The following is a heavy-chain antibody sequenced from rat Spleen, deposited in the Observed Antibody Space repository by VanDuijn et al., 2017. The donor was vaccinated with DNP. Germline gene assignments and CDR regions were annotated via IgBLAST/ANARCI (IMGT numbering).Heavy chain of an antibody. J-gene: IGHJ2*01. CDR3: ATGGSPYYFDY. CDR2: ISPSGGNT. CDR1: GFTFSNYD. V-gene: IGHV5-25*01. D-gene: IGHD5-1*01. Sequence: EVQLVESGGGLVQPGRSLKVSCAVSGFTFSNYDMAWVRQAPTKGLEWVASISPSGGNTYYRDSVKGRFTVSRDNAKSTLYLQLDSLRSEDTATYYCATGGSPYYFDYWGQGVMVTVSS.